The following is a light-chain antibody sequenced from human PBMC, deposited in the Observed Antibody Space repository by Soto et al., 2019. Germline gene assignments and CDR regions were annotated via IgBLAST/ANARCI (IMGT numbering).Light chain of an antibody. J-gene: IGKJ1*01. Sequence: LQMTQSPSTLSGSVGDRVTITCRAIQTISSWLAWYQQKPGKAPKLLIYKASTLKSGVPSRFSGSGSGTEFTLTISSLQPDDFATYFCQQYSSYWTFGQGTKVDIK. CDR2: KAS. CDR1: QTISSW. CDR3: QQYSSYWT. V-gene: IGKV1-5*03.